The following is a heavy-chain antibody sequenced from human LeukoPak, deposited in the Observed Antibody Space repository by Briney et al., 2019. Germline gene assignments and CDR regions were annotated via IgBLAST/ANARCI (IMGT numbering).Heavy chain of an antibody. V-gene: IGHV1-3*01. J-gene: IGHJ4*02. D-gene: IGHD5-18*01. Sequence: ASVKVSCKASGYTFTSYAMHWARQAPGQRLEWMGWINAGNANTKYSQKFQGRVTITRDTSASTAYMELSSLRSEDTAIYYCARLRGYSYNFDYWGQGTLVTVSS. CDR1: GYTFTSYA. CDR2: INAGNANT. CDR3: ARLRGYSYNFDY.